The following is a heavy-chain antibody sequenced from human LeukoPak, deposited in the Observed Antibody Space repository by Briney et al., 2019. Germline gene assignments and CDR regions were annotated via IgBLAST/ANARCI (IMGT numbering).Heavy chain of an antibody. V-gene: IGHV3-53*01. CDR1: GFTVSSNY. J-gene: IGHJ4*02. CDR3: ARDGGVGATGFDY. CDR2: IYSGGST. D-gene: IGHD1-26*01. Sequence: GGSLRLSCAASGFTVSSNYMSWVRQAPGKGLEWASVIYSGGSTYYADSVKGRFTISRDNSKNTLYLQMNSLRAEDTAVYYCARDGGVGATGFDYWGQGTLVTVSS.